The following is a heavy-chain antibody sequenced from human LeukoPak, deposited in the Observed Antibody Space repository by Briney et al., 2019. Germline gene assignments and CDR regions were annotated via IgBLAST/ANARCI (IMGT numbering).Heavy chain of an antibody. V-gene: IGHV4-4*07. Sequence: SETLSLTCTVSGYSLSDNYWSWIRQPAGKGLEWIGRIYTSGSINYNPSLKSRVSMSIDTSKNQLSLNLRSLTAADTAVYYCARHVSAYNPHWYFDLWGRGTLVTVSA. CDR3: ARHVSAYNPHWYFDL. CDR2: IYTSGSI. CDR1: GYSLSDNY. D-gene: IGHD5-24*01. J-gene: IGHJ2*01.